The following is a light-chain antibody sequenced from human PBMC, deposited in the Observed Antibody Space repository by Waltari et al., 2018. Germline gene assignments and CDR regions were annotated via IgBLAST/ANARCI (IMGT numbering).Light chain of an antibody. CDR2: EVN. CDR1: SSDIGGYDY. Sequence: QSALTQPPSVSGSPGQSVTISCTGTSSDIGGYDYVSWYQQHPGKAPRLIIFEVNKRPSGVPDRFSGSKSGNTAALTISGLQTADEADYYCSSFAGIINYYVFGSGTKVTVL. J-gene: IGLJ1*01. CDR3: SSFAGIINYYV. V-gene: IGLV2-8*01.